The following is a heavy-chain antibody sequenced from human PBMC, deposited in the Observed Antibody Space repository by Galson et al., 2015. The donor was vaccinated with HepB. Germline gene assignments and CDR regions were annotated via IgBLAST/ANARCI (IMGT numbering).Heavy chain of an antibody. CDR3: ARWASQQWHLGGYYGMDV. CDR2: ISAYNGNT. Sequence: SVKVSCKASGYTFTSYGISWVRQAPGQGLEWMGWISAYNGNTNYAQKLQGRVTMTTDTSTSTAYMELRSLRSDDTAVYYCARWASQQWHLGGYYGMDVWGQGTTVTVSS. V-gene: IGHV1-18*04. J-gene: IGHJ6*02. D-gene: IGHD6-19*01. CDR1: GYTFTSYG.